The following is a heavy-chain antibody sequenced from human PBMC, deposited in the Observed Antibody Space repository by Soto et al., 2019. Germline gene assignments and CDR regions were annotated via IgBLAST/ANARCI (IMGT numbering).Heavy chain of an antibody. J-gene: IGHJ4*02. CDR3: ARLPIYSSSWYLIDY. Sequence: SETLSLTCTVSGGSISGSTYYWGWIRQPPGKGLEYIGSTYYSGRTYYNPSLKSRVTVSVDTSKNQFSLNLNSVTAADTAVYYCARLPIYSSSWYLIDYWGQGTLVTVSS. D-gene: IGHD6-13*01. CDR1: GGSISGSTYY. V-gene: IGHV4-39*01. CDR2: TYYSGRT.